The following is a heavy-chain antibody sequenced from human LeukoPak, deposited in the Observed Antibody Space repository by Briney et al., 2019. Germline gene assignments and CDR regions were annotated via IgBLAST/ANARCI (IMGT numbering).Heavy chain of an antibody. CDR1: RGTFSRYA. Sequence: SVKVSCKASRGTFSRYAISWVRQAPGQGLEWMGGIIPIFGTANYAQKFQGRVTITADESTSTAYMELSSLRSEDTAVYYCARRAGGVIAVAGPYLYYYYGMDVWGQGTTVTVSS. J-gene: IGHJ6*02. CDR2: IIPIFGTA. D-gene: IGHD6-19*01. CDR3: ARRAGGVIAVAGPYLYYYYGMDV. V-gene: IGHV1-69*13.